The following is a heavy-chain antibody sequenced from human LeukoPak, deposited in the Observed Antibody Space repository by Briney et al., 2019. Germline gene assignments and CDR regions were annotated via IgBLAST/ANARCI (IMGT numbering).Heavy chain of an antibody. V-gene: IGHV1-24*01. CDR2: FDPEDGET. Sequence: ASVKVSCKASGYTFTSYYMHWVRQAPGKGLEWMGGFDPEDGETIYAQKFQGRVTMTEDTSTDTAYMELSSLRSEDTAVYYCATVPVVYGSGSYGPHAFDIWGQGTMVTVSS. J-gene: IGHJ3*02. CDR3: ATVPVVYGSGSYGPHAFDI. CDR1: GYTFTSYY. D-gene: IGHD3-10*01.